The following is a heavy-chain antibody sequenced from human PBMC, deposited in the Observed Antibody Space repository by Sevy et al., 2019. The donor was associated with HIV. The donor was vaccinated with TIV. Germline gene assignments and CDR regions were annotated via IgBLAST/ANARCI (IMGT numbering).Heavy chain of an antibody. J-gene: IGHJ4*02. Sequence: SETLSLTCTVSGGSISSYSYYWGWIRQPPGKGLEWIGSAYYSGRTYYNPSLGSRVTISVDTSKNQFSLKLSSVTAADTAVYYCARHTSYISGDCWGQGTLVTVSS. CDR1: GGSISSYSYY. D-gene: IGHD2-21*01. CDR3: ARHTSYISGDC. V-gene: IGHV4-39*01. CDR2: AYYSGRT.